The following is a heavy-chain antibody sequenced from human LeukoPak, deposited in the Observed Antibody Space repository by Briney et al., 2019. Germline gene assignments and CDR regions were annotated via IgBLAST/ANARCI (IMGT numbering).Heavy chain of an antibody. CDR2: INHNGNVN. J-gene: IGHJ6*02. CDR1: GFTFSSYW. D-gene: IGHD3-16*01. V-gene: IGHV3-7*03. Sequence: PGGSLRLSCAASGFTFSSYWMNWARQAPGKGLEWVASINHNGNVNYYVDSVKGRFTISRDNAKNSLYLQMSNLRAEDTAVYFGARGGGLDVWGQGATVTASS. CDR3: ARGGGLDV.